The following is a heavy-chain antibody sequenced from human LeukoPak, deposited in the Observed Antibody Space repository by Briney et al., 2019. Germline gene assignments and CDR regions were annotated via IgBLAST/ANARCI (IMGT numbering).Heavy chain of an antibody. CDR3: AGSPTVDAAFDI. CDR1: GFTFSSYA. CDR2: ISGSGGSA. J-gene: IGHJ3*02. Sequence: PGGALRLSCAASGFTFSSYAMSWVRHNPGKGLEWVSSISGSGGSAYYADSVRGRFTVSRDNSRNTLALQMNSLRAEDTAVYYCAGSPTVDAAFDIWGQGTMVTVSS. D-gene: IGHD4-23*01. V-gene: IGHV3-23*01.